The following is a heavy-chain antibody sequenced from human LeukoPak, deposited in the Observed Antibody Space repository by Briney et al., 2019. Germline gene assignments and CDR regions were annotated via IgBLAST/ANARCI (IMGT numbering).Heavy chain of an antibody. CDR3: ASFGSSSSGANDY. V-gene: IGHV3-23*01. CDR2: ISGSGGST. CDR1: GLTFSSYA. Sequence: PGGSLRLSCAVSGLTFSSYAMSWVRQAPGKGLEWVSAISGSGGSTYYADSVKGRFTISRDNSKNTLYLQMNSLRAEDTAVYYCASFGSSSSGANDYWGQGTLVTVSS. J-gene: IGHJ4*02. D-gene: IGHD6-6*01.